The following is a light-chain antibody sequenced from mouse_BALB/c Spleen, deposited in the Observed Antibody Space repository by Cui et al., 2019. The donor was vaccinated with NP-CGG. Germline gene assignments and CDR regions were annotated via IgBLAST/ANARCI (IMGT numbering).Light chain of an antibody. CDR1: TGTVTTINY. CDR2: GTN. J-gene: IGLJ1*01. Sequence: QAVVPQKSALTTSPGETVKLTCRSSTGTVTTINYANWVQENPDHLFTGLIGGTNNRAPGVPARFSGSLIGDKAALTITGAQTEDEAIYFCALWYSNHWVFGGGTKLTVL. CDR3: ALWYSNHWV. V-gene: IGLV1*01.